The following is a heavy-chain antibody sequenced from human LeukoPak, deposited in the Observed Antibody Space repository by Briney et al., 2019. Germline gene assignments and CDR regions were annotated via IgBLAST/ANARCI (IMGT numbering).Heavy chain of an antibody. J-gene: IGHJ3*02. CDR2: IYYSGST. D-gene: IGHD6-19*01. CDR3: ARPRIAVAGMGAFDI. V-gene: IGHV4-39*01. Sequence: PSETLSLTCTVSGVSISSSSYYWGWIRQPPGKGLEWIGSIYYSGSTYYNPSLKSRVTISVDTSKNQFSLKLSSVTAADTAVYYCARPRIAVAGMGAFDIWGQGTMVTVSS. CDR1: GVSISSSSYY.